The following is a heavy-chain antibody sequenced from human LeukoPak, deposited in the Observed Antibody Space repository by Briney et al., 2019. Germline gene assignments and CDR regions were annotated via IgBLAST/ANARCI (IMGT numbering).Heavy chain of an antibody. V-gene: IGHV1-69*13. CDR2: IIPIFGTA. J-gene: IGHJ4*02. CDR3: ARHVGSGYTLDY. Sequence: SVKVSCKASGYTFTGYYMHWVRQAPGQGLEWMGGIIPIFGTANYAQKFQGRVTITADESTSTAYMELSSLRSEDTAVYYCARHVGSGYTLDYWGQGTLVTVSS. D-gene: IGHD3-22*01. CDR1: GYTFTGYY.